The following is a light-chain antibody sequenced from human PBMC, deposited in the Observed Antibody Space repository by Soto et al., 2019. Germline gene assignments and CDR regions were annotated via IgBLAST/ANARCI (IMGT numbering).Light chain of an antibody. CDR1: QGISNY. J-gene: IGKJ4*01. V-gene: IGKV1-27*01. CDR2: DAS. CDR3: QKFNSVPT. Sequence: DVQLTQSPSSLSASVGDRVTITCRASQGISNYLAWYQQKPGKVPNLLIYDASTLPSVVPSRFSGSGSGTDFTLTISRLQPEDVATYCWQKFNSVPTFGGGTKVEI.